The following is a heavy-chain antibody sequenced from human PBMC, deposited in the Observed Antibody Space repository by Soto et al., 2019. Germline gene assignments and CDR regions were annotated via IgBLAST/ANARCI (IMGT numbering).Heavy chain of an antibody. CDR2: IDPSDSQT. D-gene: IGHD3-22*01. V-gene: IGHV5-10-1*01. J-gene: IGHJ4*02. CDR3: ARQIYDSDTGPNFQYYFDS. CDR1: GYSLAGYW. Sequence: GESLKISCKGSGYSLAGYWITWVRQKPGKGLEWMGRIDPSDSQTYYSPSFRGHVTISVTKSITTVFLQWSSLRASDTAMYYCARQIYDSDTGPNFQYYFDSWGQGTPVTVSS.